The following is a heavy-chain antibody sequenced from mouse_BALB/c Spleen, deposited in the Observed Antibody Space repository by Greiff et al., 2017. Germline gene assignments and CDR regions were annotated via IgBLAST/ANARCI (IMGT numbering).Heavy chain of an antibody. J-gene: IGHJ2*01. CDR3: ARHDGNYVYYFDY. CDR1: GFTFSSYG. V-gene: IGHV5-6*01. D-gene: IGHD2-1*01. Sequence: EVQVVESGGDLVKPGGSLKLSCAASGFTFSSYGMSWVRQTPDKRLEWVATISSGGSYTYYPDSVKGRFTISRDNAKNTLYLQMSSLKSEDTAMYYCARHDGNYVYYFDYWGQGTTLTVSS. CDR2: ISSGGSYT.